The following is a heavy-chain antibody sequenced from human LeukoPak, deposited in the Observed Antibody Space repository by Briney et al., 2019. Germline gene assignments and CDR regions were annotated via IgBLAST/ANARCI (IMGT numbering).Heavy chain of an antibody. CDR1: GYSISSGYY. V-gene: IGHV4-38-2*01. Sequence: SETLSLTCAVSGYSISSGYYWGWIRQPPGKGLEWIGSIYHSGSTYYNPSLKSRVTISVDTSKNQFSLKLSSVTAADTAVYYCASGITGTTGDYWGQGTLATVSS. J-gene: IGHJ4*02. D-gene: IGHD1-7*01. CDR3: ASGITGTTGDY. CDR2: IYHSGST.